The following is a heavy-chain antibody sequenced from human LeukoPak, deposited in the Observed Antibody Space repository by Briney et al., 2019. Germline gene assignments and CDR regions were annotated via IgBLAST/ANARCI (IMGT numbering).Heavy chain of an antibody. CDR3: ARISDNWTQYWYFDL. CDR1: GFTFSSYS. J-gene: IGHJ2*01. CDR2: ISSSSSYI. D-gene: IGHD1-1*01. V-gene: IGHV3-21*01. Sequence: GGSLRLSCAASGFTFSSYSMNWVRQAPGKGLEWVSSISSSSSYIYYADSVKGRFTISRDNAKNSLYLQMNSLRAEDTAVYYCARISDNWTQYWYFDLWGRGTLVTVSS.